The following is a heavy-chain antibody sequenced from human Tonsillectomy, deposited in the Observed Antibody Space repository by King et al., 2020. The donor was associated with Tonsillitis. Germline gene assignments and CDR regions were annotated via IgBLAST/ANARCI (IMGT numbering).Heavy chain of an antibody. CDR2: ISRSGSTI. V-gene: IGHV3-48*01. CDR3: AGLAWDGCPFRVDY. Sequence: QLVQSGGNLVHPGGSLRLSCAASGFSFSDYNMNWVGQVPGRGLEWGSYISRSGSTIFYTESVKGRFTISRDNAKKSLYLQMNSLRVEDTAVYYCAGLAWDGCPFRVDYWGQGTLVTVSS. J-gene: IGHJ4*02. D-gene: IGHD1-26*01. CDR1: GFSFSDYN.